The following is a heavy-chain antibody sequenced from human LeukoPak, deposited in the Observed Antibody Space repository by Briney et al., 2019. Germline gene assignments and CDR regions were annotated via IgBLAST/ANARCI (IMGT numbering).Heavy chain of an antibody. J-gene: IGHJ4*02. D-gene: IGHD1-26*01. CDR3: ARGTHAVGATPGGNY. V-gene: IGHV1-2*02. CDR1: GYTFTGYY. CDR2: INPNSGGT. Sequence: ASVKVSCKASGYTFTGYYIHWVRQAPGQGLEWMGWINPNSGGTNYAQKFQGRVTMTRDTSISTAYMELSRLRSDGTAVYYCARGTHAVGATPGGNYWGQGTLVTVSS.